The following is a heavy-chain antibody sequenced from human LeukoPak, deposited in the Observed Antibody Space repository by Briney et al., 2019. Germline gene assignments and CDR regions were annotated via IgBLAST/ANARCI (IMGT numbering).Heavy chain of an antibody. J-gene: IGHJ4*02. CDR3: ARDLGYSSSWYVLPNYFDY. Sequence: GGSLRLSCAASGFTFSDYYMSWIRQAPGKGLEWVSSISSSGSTIYYADSVKGRFTISRDNAKNSLYLQMNSLRAEDTAVYYCARDLGYSSSWYVLPNYFDYWGQGTLVTVSS. D-gene: IGHD6-13*01. CDR1: GFTFSDYY. V-gene: IGHV3-11*04. CDR2: ISSSGSTI.